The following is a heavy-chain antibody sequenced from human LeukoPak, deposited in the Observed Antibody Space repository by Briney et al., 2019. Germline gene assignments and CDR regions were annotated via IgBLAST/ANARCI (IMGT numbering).Heavy chain of an antibody. CDR3: ARDPYRDAPDYFDY. Sequence: GGSLRLSCAASGFTFSRYAIHWVRQAPGKGLEWVAVISDDGTFTLYGDSVRGRFTISRDSSKNTLYLQMNSLRPVDAAVYYCARDPYRDAPDYFDYWGQGTLATVSS. J-gene: IGHJ4*02. D-gene: IGHD1-14*01. V-gene: IGHV3-30-3*01. CDR2: ISDDGTFT. CDR1: GFTFSRYA.